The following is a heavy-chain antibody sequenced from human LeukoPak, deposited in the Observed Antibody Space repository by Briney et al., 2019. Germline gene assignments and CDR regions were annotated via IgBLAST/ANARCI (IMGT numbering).Heavy chain of an antibody. J-gene: IGHJ6*03. D-gene: IGHD2-15*01. CDR3: ARHGGYYYYYYMDV. CDR1: GASVSSDSYS. V-gene: IGHV4-39*07. Sequence: SETLSLTCTVSGASVSSDSYSWGWIRQPPGKGLECIGSVYYDGSTSSNPSLKSRVTISVDTSKNQFSLKLSSVTAADTAVYYCARHGGYYYYYYMDVWGKGTTVTISS. CDR2: VYYDGST.